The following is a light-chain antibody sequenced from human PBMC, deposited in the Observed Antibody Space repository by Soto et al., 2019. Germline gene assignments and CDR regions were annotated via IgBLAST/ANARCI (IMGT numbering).Light chain of an antibody. J-gene: IGKJ2*01. CDR1: QSISSH. Sequence: DIQITQSPSSLYASVGDRVTITCRASQSISSHLHWYQHKPGRPPRLLIFASYILEGGVPSRFSGSGSDTYFTLTIDSLQPEDVATYYCQHSYITPRYTFDQGTNVEI. CDR2: ASY. CDR3: QHSYITPRYT. V-gene: IGKV1-39*01.